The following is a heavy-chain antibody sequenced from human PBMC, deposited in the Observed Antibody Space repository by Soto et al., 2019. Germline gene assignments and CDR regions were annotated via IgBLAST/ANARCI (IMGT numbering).Heavy chain of an antibody. V-gene: IGHV3-30*18. D-gene: IGHD1-26*01. CDR2: ISYDGSNK. CDR1: GFTFSTYG. Sequence: QVQLVESGGGVVQPGRSLRLSCAASGFTFSTYGMHWVRQAPGKGLEWVAVISYDGSNKYYADSVKGRFTISRDNAKNTLYLQMNSLRPEDTAVYYCAKDLLRPGLVYGMDVWGQGAPVTVSS. CDR3: AKDLLRPGLVYGMDV. J-gene: IGHJ6*02.